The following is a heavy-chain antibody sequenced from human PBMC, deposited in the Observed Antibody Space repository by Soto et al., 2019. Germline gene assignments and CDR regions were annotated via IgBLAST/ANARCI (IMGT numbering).Heavy chain of an antibody. D-gene: IGHD4-17*01. Sequence: GASVKVSCKASGYTFTSYAMHWVRQAPGQRLEWMGWINAGNGNTKYSQKFQGRVTITRDTSASTAYMELSSLRSEDTAVYYCARVGTYGDYAYYFDYWGQGTLVTVSS. CDR2: INAGNGNT. CDR3: ARVGTYGDYAYYFDY. CDR1: GYTFTSYA. J-gene: IGHJ4*02. V-gene: IGHV1-3*01.